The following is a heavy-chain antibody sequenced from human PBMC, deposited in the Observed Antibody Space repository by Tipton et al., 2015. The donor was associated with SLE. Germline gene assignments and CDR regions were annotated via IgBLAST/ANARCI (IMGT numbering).Heavy chain of an antibody. V-gene: IGHV1-46*01. CDR3: ARWGPRYGGEDNWFDP. D-gene: IGHD4/OR15-4a*01. J-gene: IGHJ5*02. CDR2: INPSGGST. CDR1: GYTFTSYY. Sequence: QSGPEVKKPGASVKVSCKASGYTFTSYYMHWVRQAPGQGLEWMGIINPSGGSTSYAQKFQGRVTMTRDTSTGTVYMELSSLRSEDTAVYYCARWGPRYGGEDNWFDPWGQGTLVTVSS.